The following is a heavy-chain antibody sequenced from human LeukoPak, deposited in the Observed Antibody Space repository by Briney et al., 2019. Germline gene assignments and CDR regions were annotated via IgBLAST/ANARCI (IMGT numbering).Heavy chain of an antibody. CDR3: ARDAHKAVAAL. Sequence: SETLSLTCTVSGGSIRSSYYYWGWIRQPPGKGLEWIGSIYDSGSTYYNPSLKSRVTISVDTSKNQFSLKLNSVTAADTAVYYCARDAHKAVAALWGQGTLVTVSS. J-gene: IGHJ4*02. CDR2: IYDSGST. CDR1: GGSIRSSYYY. D-gene: IGHD6-19*01. V-gene: IGHV4-39*02.